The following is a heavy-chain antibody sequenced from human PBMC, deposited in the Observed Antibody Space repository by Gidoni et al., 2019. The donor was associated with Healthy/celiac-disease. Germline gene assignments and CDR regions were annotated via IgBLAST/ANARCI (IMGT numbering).Heavy chain of an antibody. Sequence: EVQLLESGGGLVQPGGSLRLSCAASGFTFSSYAMSWVRQAPGKGLGWFSAISGSGGSTYYADSVKGRFTISRDNSKNTLYLQMNSLRAEDTAVYYCAMCMPQSAARRGYFDYWGQGTLVTVSS. CDR3: AMCMPQSAARRGYFDY. CDR1: GFTFSSYA. V-gene: IGHV3-23*01. D-gene: IGHD2-8*01. CDR2: ISGSGGST. J-gene: IGHJ4*02.